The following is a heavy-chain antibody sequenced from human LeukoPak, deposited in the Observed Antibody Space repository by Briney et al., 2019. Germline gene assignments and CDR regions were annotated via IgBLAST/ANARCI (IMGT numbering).Heavy chain of an antibody. CDR1: GYTFNSHG. V-gene: IGHV1-18*01. J-gene: IGHJ5*02. Sequence: ASVKVSCKASGYTFNSHGITWVRQAPGQGLEWMGWISTYNGNTNYAQKLQGRVTITTDTSTSTVYMELRSLRSDDTAVYYCARGGDSDIVVVPAASPPRHWFDPWGQGTLVTVSS. D-gene: IGHD2-2*01. CDR3: ARGGDSDIVVVPAASPPRHWFDP. CDR2: ISTYNGNT.